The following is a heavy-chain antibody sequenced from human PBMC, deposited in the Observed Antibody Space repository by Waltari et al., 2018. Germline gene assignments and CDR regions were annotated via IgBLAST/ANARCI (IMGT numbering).Heavy chain of an antibody. Sequence: QVQLQESGPGLVKPSQTLSLTCTVSGGSISSGSYYWSWIRQPAGKGLEWIGRIYTSGSTNYNPARNSRATISVATSKNQFSLKLSSVTAADTAVYYCARESYGDYPYWYFDLWGRGTLVTVSS. V-gene: IGHV4-61*02. J-gene: IGHJ2*01. D-gene: IGHD4-17*01. CDR2: IYTSGST. CDR3: ARESYGDYPYWYFDL. CDR1: GGSISSGSYY.